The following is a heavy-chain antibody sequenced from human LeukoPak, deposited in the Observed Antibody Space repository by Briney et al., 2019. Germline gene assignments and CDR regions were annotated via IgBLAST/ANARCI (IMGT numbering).Heavy chain of an antibody. Sequence: SETLSLTCTVSGASFTGFYWSWIRQPAVKGLEWIGRIYTSGTTNYNPSLKSRVTMSVDASKNQFSLKLSSVTAADTAVYYCASLRWIQLWYEDYWGQGTLVTVSS. J-gene: IGHJ4*02. D-gene: IGHD5-18*01. CDR3: ASLRWIQLWYEDY. CDR1: GASFTGFY. V-gene: IGHV4-4*07. CDR2: IYTSGTT.